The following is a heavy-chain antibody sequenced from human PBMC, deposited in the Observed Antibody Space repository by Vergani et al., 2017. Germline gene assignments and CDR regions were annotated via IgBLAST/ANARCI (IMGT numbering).Heavy chain of an antibody. J-gene: IGHJ4*02. CDR3: ARDRDLSTIDY. V-gene: IGHV4-30-4*08. Sequence: QVQLQESGPGVVKPSQTLSLTCTVSGVSINDSDSYWTWIRQSPGKGLEWIGDIYHSGSPFYNPSLKSRFTISIDTSRNRFSLRLPSVTAADTAVYFCARDRDLSTIDYWGQGTLVTVSS. D-gene: IGHD2-21*02. CDR1: GVSINDSDSY. CDR2: IYHSGSP.